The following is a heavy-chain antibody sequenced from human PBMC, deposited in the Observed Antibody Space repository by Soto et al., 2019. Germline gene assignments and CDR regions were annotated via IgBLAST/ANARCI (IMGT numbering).Heavy chain of an antibody. V-gene: IGHV4-31*03. CDR2: IYVTGAV. CDR1: GAALNSGNYY. D-gene: IGHD1-20*01. J-gene: IGHJ5*02. CDR3: ARLRIDTNNYKWFDP. Sequence: PSETLSLTCSVSGAALNSGNYYWSWIRQVPGKGLEWIGHIYVTGAVDYNPSLRDRITISQDTSERQFSLNLRLVTAADTAVYYCARLRIDTNNYKWFDPWGQCTLVTVSS.